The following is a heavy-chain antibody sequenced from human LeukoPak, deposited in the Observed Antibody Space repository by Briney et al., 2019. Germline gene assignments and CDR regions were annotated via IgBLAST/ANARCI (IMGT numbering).Heavy chain of an antibody. J-gene: IGHJ3*01. Sequence: GGSLRLSCAASGFTFSSYEMNWVRQAPGKGLEWVSSINSNSRYKYYADSVKGRFTISRDNSKNTLYLQMNRLRAEDTAVYYCAMKAVPRPRLHDAFDFWGQGTVVSVSS. CDR1: GFTFSSYE. D-gene: IGHD5-24*01. V-gene: IGHV3-21*04. CDR2: INSNSRYK. CDR3: AMKAVPRPRLHDAFDF.